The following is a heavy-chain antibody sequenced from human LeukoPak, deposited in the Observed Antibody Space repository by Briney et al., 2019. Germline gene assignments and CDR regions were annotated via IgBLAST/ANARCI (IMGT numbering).Heavy chain of an antibody. V-gene: IGHV1-8*01. Sequence: ASVKVSCKASGYTFTSYDINWVRQATGQGLEWMGWMNPNSGNTGYAQKFQGRVTMTRNTSISTVYMDLNRLTSDDTALYYCARDHNSENWGSLGKWGQGTLVTVSS. CDR1: GYTFTSYD. J-gene: IGHJ4*02. CDR2: MNPNSGNT. D-gene: IGHD7-27*01. CDR3: ARDHNSENWGSLGK.